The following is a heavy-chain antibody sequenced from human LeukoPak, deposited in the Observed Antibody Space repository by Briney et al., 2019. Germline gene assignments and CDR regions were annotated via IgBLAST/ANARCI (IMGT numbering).Heavy chain of an antibody. CDR3: AKDVYDSSGYLDY. CDR1: GFTFSNYA. V-gene: IGHV3-23*01. CDR2: IVGSGAST. J-gene: IGHJ4*02. D-gene: IGHD3-22*01. Sequence: PGASLRLSCAASGFTFSNYAMSWVRQAPGKGLEWVSAIVGSGASTYYADSVKGRFTISRDNSKNTLYLQMNSLRAEDTAVYYCAKDVYDSSGYLDYWGQGTLVTVSS.